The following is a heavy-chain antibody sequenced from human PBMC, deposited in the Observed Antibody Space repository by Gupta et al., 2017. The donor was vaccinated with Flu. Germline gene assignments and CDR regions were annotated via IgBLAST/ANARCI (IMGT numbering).Heavy chain of an antibody. CDR2: IWYDGSNK. J-gene: IGHJ4*02. CDR1: G. Sequence: GMHWVRQAPGKGLEWVAVIWYDGSNKYYADSVKGRFTISRDNSKNTLYLQMNSLRAEDTAVYYCARGGCSGGSCYKTLDYWGQGTLVTVSS. V-gene: IGHV3-33*01. CDR3: ARGGCSGGSCYKTLDY. D-gene: IGHD2-15*01.